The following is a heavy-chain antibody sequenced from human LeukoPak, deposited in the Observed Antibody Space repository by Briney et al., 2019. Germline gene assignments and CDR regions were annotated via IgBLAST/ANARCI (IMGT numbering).Heavy chain of an antibody. CDR2: INHSGST. CDR3: ALWFGELFSI. Sequence: SETLSLTCAVYGGSFSGYYWSWTRQPPGKGLEWIGEINHSGSTNYNPSLKSRVTISVDTSKNQFSLKLSSVTAADTAVYYCALWFGELFSIWGQGTMVTVSS. CDR1: GGSFSGYY. D-gene: IGHD3-10*01. V-gene: IGHV4-34*01. J-gene: IGHJ3*02.